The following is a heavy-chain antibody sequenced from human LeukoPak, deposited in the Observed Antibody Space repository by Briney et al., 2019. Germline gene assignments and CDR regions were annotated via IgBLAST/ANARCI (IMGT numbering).Heavy chain of an antibody. D-gene: IGHD3-10*01. J-gene: IGHJ4*02. CDR3: AKVSPYYYGSGSYYNDY. V-gene: IGHV3-23*01. Sequence: GESLRLSCAASGFTFSSYAMSWVRQAPGKGLEWVSAISGSGGSTYYADSVKGRFTISRDNSKNTLYLQMNSLRAEDTAVYYCAKVSPYYYGSGSYYNDYWGQGTLVTVSS. CDR2: ISGSGGST. CDR1: GFTFSSYA.